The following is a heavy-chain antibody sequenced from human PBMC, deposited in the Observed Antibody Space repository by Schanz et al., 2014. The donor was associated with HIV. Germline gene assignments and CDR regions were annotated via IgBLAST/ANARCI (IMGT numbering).Heavy chain of an antibody. CDR1: GFTFSNHG. J-gene: IGHJ4*02. V-gene: IGHV3-30*18. CDR3: AKALRDHYDATGYYRY. D-gene: IGHD3-22*01. CDR2: ISYDGSNR. Sequence: QAQLVESGGGVVQPGKSLRLSCAASGFTFSNHGMNWVRQAPGKGLAWVALISYDGSNRYYSDSVKGRFTISRDNSNNTLYLQMNSLRAEDTAVYYCAKALRDHYDATGYYRYWGQGILVTVSA.